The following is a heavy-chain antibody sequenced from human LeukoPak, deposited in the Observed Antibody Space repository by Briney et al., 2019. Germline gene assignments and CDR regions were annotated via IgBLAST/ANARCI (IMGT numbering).Heavy chain of an antibody. CDR1: DVSISSGDYY. CDR3: ARLYPRGYCSSTSCYTDYYYYYYMDV. Sequence: PSETLSLTCTVSDVSISSGDYYWSWIRQPPGKGLEWIGYIYYSGSTYNTPSLKSRVTISVDTSKNQFSLKLSSVTAADTAVYYCARLYPRGYCSSTSCYTDYYYYYYMDVWGKGTTVTVSS. D-gene: IGHD2-2*02. CDR2: IYYSGST. J-gene: IGHJ6*03. V-gene: IGHV4-30-4*02.